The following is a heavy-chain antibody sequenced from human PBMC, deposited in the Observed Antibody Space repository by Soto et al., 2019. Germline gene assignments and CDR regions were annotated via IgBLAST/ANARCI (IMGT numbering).Heavy chain of an antibody. CDR3: TTDPPSYCGTGTCLDY. V-gene: IGHV3-15*01. D-gene: IGHD2-8*02. CDR2: IRTKTDGGTT. Sequence: GGSLRLSCAASGFTFNNALMSWVRQAPGKGLEWVGRIRTKTDGGTTDYAAPVKGRFTISRDDSKNTLYLQMNSLKTEDTAVYFCTTDPPSYCGTGTCLDYWGRGTMVTVSS. CDR1: GFTFNNAL. J-gene: IGHJ4*02.